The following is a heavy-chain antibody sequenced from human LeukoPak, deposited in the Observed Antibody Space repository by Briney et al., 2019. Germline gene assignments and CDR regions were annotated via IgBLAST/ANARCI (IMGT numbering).Heavy chain of an antibody. J-gene: IGHJ4*02. D-gene: IGHD6-19*01. CDR1: GGSISSYY. V-gene: IGHV4-59*01. Sequence: PSETLSLTCTVSGGSISSYYWSWIRQPPGKGLEWIGYIYYSGSTNYNPSLKSRVTISVDTSKNQFSLKLSSVTAADTAVYYCARVKPPQDSGWYYFDYWGQGTLVTVSS. CDR2: IYYSGST. CDR3: ARVKPPQDSGWYYFDY.